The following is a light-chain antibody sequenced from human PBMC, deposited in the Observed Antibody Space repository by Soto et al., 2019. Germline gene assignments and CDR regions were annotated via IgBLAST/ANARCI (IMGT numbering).Light chain of an antibody. J-gene: IGLJ1*01. Sequence: QSALTQPASVSGSPGQSITISCTGTSSDVGGYNYVSWYQQHPGIAPKLLIYGVTNRPSGVSPRYSGSKSGNTASLTISGLQAEDEADYHCSSYTSASTLLYLFGTGTKVTVL. CDR2: GVT. V-gene: IGLV2-14*01. CDR1: SSDVGGYNY. CDR3: SSYTSASTLLYL.